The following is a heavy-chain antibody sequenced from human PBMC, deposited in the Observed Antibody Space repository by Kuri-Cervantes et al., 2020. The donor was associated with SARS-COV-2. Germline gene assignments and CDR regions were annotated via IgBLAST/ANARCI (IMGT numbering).Heavy chain of an antibody. J-gene: IGHJ4*02. CDR3: ARFSAAAGQRTFDY. CDR1: GGSFGGYY. Sequence: GSLRLSCAVYGGSFGGYYWSWIRQPPGKGLEWIGEINHSGSTNYNPSLKSRVTISVDTSKNQFSLKLSSVTAADTAVYYCARFSAAAGQRTFDYWGQGTLVTVSS. D-gene: IGHD6-13*01. V-gene: IGHV4-34*01. CDR2: INHSGST.